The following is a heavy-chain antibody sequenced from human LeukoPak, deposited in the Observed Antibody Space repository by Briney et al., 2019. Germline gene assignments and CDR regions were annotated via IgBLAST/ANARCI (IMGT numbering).Heavy chain of an antibody. J-gene: IGHJ6*02. V-gene: IGHV2-5*01. CDR3: AHGYSSSWYGGYYYYGMDA. Sequence: SGPTLVNPTQTLTLTCTFSGFSLRTSGVGVGWIRQPPGKALEWLALIYWNDDKRYSPSLKSRLTITKDTSKNQVVLTMTNMDPVDTATYYCAHGYSSSWYGGYYYYGMDAWGQGTTVTVSS. CDR2: IYWNDDK. D-gene: IGHD6-13*01. CDR1: GFSLRTSGVG.